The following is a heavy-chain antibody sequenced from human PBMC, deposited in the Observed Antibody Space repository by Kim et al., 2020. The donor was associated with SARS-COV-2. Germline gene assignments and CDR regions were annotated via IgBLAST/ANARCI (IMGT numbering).Heavy chain of an antibody. V-gene: IGHV4-59*08. CDR3: ARRGQQLALDY. CDR1: GGSISSYY. D-gene: IGHD6-13*01. J-gene: IGHJ4*02. CDR2: IYYSGST. Sequence: SETLSLTCTVSGGSISSYYWSWIRQPPGKGLEWIGYIYYSGSTNYNPSLKSRVTISVDTSKNQFSLKLSSVTAADTAVYYCARRGQQLALDYWGQGTLVTVSS.